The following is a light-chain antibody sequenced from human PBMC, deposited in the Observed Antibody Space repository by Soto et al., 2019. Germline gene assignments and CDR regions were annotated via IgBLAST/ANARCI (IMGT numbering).Light chain of an antibody. CDR2: KAS. CDR3: QQYNSYPCT. Sequence: DIPMTQSPSTLSASLGDRVTIXXRASQSISSWLAWYQQKPGKAPNLXIYKASSLESGVPSRFSGSGSGTEFTLTISSLQPDDFATYYCQQYNSYPCTFGQGTKVDIK. J-gene: IGKJ1*01. V-gene: IGKV1-5*03. CDR1: QSISSW.